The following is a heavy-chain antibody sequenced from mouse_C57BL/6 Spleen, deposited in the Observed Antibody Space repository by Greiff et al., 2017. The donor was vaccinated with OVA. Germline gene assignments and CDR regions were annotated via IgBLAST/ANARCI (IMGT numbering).Heavy chain of an antibody. D-gene: IGHD2-4*01. J-gene: IGHJ2*01. CDR1: GYTFTSYG. Sequence: QVQLQQSGAELARPGASVKLSCKASGYTFTSYGISWVKQRTGQGLEWIGEIYPRSGNTYYNKKFKGKATLTADKSSSTAYMELRSLTSEDSAVYFCASLLIYYDYDGRDYWGQGTTLTVSS. CDR2: IYPRSGNT. V-gene: IGHV1-81*01. CDR3: ASLLIYYDYDGRDY.